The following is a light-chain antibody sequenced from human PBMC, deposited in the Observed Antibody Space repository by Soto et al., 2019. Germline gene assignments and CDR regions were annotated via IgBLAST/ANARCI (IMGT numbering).Light chain of an antibody. J-gene: IGKJ1*01. Sequence: EIVLTQSPGILSLSPGERATLSCRASQRISGNYLAWYQQKSDQAPRLLIYSASSRATGIPDRFSGSGSGTAFTLTISRLEPEDFAVYHCEQYGSLPWTFGQGTKVEI. CDR3: EQYGSLPWT. CDR2: SAS. V-gene: IGKV3-20*01. CDR1: QRISGNY.